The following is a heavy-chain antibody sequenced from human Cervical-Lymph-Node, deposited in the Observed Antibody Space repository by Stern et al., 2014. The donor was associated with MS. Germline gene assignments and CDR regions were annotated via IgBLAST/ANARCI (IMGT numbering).Heavy chain of an antibody. J-gene: IGHJ4*02. V-gene: IGHV3-30-3*01. CDR3: ARDGRSV. Sequence: MQLVESVGGVVQPGRSLRLSCAASGFTFSSDTMHWVRQAPGKVLEWLAFITYDGNSKFYADSVKCRFTISRDNSKNTLFLQMNSLRTEDTAVYYCARDGRSVWGQGTLVTVSS. CDR1: GFTFSSDT. CDR2: ITYDGNSK.